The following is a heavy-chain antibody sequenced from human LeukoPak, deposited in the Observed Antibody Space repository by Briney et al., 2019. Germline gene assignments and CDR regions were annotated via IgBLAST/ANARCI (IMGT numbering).Heavy chain of an antibody. CDR3: ARGLRFLEWLPHSGLDY. Sequence: ASVKVSCKASGYTFTSYGISWVRQAPGQGLEWMGWISAYNGNTNYAQKLQGRVTMTTDTSTSTAYMELRSLRSDDTAVYYCARGLRFLEWLPHSGLDYWGQGTLVTVSS. CDR2: ISAYNGNT. D-gene: IGHD3-3*01. CDR1: GYTFTSYG. V-gene: IGHV1-18*01. J-gene: IGHJ4*02.